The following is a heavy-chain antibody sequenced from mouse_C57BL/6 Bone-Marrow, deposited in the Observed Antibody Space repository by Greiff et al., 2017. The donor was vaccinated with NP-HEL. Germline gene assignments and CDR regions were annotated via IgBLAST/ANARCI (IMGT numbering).Heavy chain of an antibody. V-gene: IGHV1-52*01. CDR2: IDPSDSET. CDR3: ARGSGSVDY. Sequence: QVQLKQPGAELVRPGSSVKLSCKASGYTFTSYWMHWVKQRPIQGLEWIGNIDPSDSETHYNQKFKDKATLTVDKSSSTAYMQLSSLTSEDSAVYYCARGSGSVDYWGQGTTLTVSS. CDR1: GYTFTSYW. J-gene: IGHJ2*01. D-gene: IGHD1-1*01.